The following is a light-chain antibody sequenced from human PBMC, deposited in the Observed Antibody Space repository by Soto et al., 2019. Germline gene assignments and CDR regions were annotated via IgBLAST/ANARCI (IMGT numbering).Light chain of an antibody. V-gene: IGLV2-23*01. Sequence: QSVLTQPASVSGSPGQSITISCTGTSSDVGSYNLVSWYRHHPGKAPKLMIYEDIKRPSGVSNRFSGSKSGNTASLTISGLQAEDEADYYCCSYAGSTTLYVFGSGTKVTVL. CDR2: EDI. CDR1: SSDVGSYNL. J-gene: IGLJ1*01. CDR3: CSYAGSTTLYV.